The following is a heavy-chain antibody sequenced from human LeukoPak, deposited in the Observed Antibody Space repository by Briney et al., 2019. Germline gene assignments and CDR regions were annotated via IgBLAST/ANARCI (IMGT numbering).Heavy chain of an antibody. J-gene: IGHJ4*02. V-gene: IGHV4-34*01. CDR1: GGSFSGYY. CDR2: INHSGST. CDR3: ARLEYSSSWYHY. D-gene: IGHD6-13*01. Sequence: PSETLSLTCAVYGGSFSGYYWSWIRQPPGKGLEWIGEINHSGSTNYNPSLKSRVTISVDTSKNQFSLKLSSVTAADTAVYYCARLEYSSSWYHYWGQGTLVTVSS.